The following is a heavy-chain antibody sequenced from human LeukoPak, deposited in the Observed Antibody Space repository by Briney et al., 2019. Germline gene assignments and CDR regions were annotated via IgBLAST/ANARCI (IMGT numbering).Heavy chain of an antibody. V-gene: IGHV3-21*01. J-gene: IGHJ3*02. CDR2: ISSSSSYI. CDR1: GFTFSSYS. CDR3: AREDYDFWRDDAFDI. D-gene: IGHD3-3*01. Sequence: GGSLRLSCAASGFTFSSYSMNWVRQAPGKGLEWVSSISSSSSYIYYADSVKGRFTITRDNAKNSLYLQMNSLRAEDTAVYYCAREDYDFWRDDAFDIWGQGTMVTVSS.